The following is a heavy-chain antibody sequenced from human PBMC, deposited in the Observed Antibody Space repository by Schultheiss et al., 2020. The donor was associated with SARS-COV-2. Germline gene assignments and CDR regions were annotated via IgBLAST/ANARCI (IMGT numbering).Heavy chain of an antibody. Sequence: SKTLSLTCAVYGGSFSGYYWSWIRQPPGKGLEWIGEINHSGSTNYNPSLKSRVTISVDTSKNQFSLKLSSVTAADTAVYYCARSEFWRNYYYYGMDVWGQGTTVTVSS. J-gene: IGHJ6*02. D-gene: IGHD3/OR15-3a*01. V-gene: IGHV4-34*01. CDR3: ARSEFWRNYYYYGMDV. CDR2: INHSGST. CDR1: GGSFSGYY.